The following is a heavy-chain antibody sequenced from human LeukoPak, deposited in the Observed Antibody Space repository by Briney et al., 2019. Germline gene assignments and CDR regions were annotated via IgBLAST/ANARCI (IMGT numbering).Heavy chain of an antibody. J-gene: IGHJ3*02. Sequence: KPSETLSLTCAVSGYSISSGYYWGWIRQPPGKGLEWIGSIYHSGGTYYNPSLKSRVTISVDTSKNQFSLKLSSVTAADTAVYYCARDGRYFDWLIVGYDIWGQGTMVTVSS. D-gene: IGHD3-9*01. CDR1: GYSISSGYY. V-gene: IGHV4-38-2*02. CDR3: ARDGRYFDWLIVGYDI. CDR2: IYHSGGT.